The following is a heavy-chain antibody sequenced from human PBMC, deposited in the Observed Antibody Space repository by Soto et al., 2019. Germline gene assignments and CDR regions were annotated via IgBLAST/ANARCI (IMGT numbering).Heavy chain of an antibody. Sequence: LRETLSLTCTVSGGSISSTNWWSWVRQPPGKGLEWIGEIYHGGTTTYNPSFKSRVIISVDKSKNQFSLKLNSVTAADTAVYYCARGFQGYSTDYGMDVWGPGTTVTVSS. CDR3: ARGFQGYSTDYGMDV. CDR1: GGSISSTNW. CDR2: IYHGGTT. D-gene: IGHD6-13*01. V-gene: IGHV4-4*02. J-gene: IGHJ6*02.